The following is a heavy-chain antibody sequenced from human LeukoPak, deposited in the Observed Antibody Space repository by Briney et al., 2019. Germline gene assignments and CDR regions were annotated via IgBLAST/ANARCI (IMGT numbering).Heavy chain of an antibody. J-gene: IGHJ4*02. CDR3: ASGGYYDSSGYYCLDY. V-gene: IGHV4-31*03. CDR1: GGSISSGGYY. D-gene: IGHD3-22*01. CDR2: IYYSGST. Sequence: SETLSLTCTVSGGSISSGGYYWSWIRQHPEKGLEWIGYIYYSGSTYYNPSLKSRVTISVDTSKNQFSLKLSSVTAADTAVYYCASGGYYDSSGYYCLDYWGQGTLVTVSS.